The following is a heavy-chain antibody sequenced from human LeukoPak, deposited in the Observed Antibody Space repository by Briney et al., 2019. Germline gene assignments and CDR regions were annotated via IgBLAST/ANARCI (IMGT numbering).Heavy chain of an antibody. Sequence: GGSLRLSCAASGFTFSSYEMNWVRQAPGKGLEWVSYISSSGSTIYYADPVKGRFTISRDNAKNSLYLQMNSLRAEDTAVYYCAKDLSGFGELLQTYYYYYYMDVWGKGTTVTISS. CDR2: ISSSGSTI. CDR3: AKDLSGFGELLQTYYYYYYMDV. V-gene: IGHV3-48*03. J-gene: IGHJ6*03. D-gene: IGHD3-10*01. CDR1: GFTFSSYE.